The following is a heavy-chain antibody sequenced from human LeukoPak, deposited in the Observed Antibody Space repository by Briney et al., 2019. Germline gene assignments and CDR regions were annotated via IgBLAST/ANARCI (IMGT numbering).Heavy chain of an antibody. Sequence: GGSLRLSCAASGFTFSSYAMSWVRQAPGKGLEWVSAISGSGGGTYYADSVKGGFTISRANSKNTLYLQMTRLRAEDTAVYYCAKEGFYCSGGSCYSFYYYYMDVWGKGTTVTVSS. CDR1: GFTFSSYA. V-gene: IGHV3-23*01. D-gene: IGHD2-15*01. J-gene: IGHJ6*03. CDR2: ISGSGGGT. CDR3: AKEGFYCSGGSCYSFYYYYMDV.